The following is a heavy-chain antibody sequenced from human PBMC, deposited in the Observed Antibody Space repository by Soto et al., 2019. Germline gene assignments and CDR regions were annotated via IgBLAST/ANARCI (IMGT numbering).Heavy chain of an antibody. J-gene: IGHJ4*02. V-gene: IGHV4-39*01. CDR3: ASNDRGNYAGPDY. CDR2: IYYSGST. D-gene: IGHD1-7*01. Sequence: SETLSLTCTISGGSISSSSYYWGWIRQPPGKGLEWIGSIYYSGSTYYNPSLKSRVTISVDTSKNQFSLKLSSVTAADTAVYYCASNDRGNYAGPDYRGQGTLVTVSS. CDR1: GGSISSSSYY.